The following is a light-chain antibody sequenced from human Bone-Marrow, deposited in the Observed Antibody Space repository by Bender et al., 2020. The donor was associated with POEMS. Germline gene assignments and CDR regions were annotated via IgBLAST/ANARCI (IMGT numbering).Light chain of an antibody. J-gene: IGLJ3*02. CDR1: SSNIGAHA. CDR2: SSH. CDR3: AVWDDSLNGWV. V-gene: IGLV1-44*01. Sequence: QSVLTQPPSASGTPGQRVTISCSGGSSNIGAHAVNWYQHLPGTAPKLLIYSSHRRPSEVPDRFSGSRSGTSASLAIGGLQSDDEADYYCAVWDDSLNGWVFGGGTKLTVL.